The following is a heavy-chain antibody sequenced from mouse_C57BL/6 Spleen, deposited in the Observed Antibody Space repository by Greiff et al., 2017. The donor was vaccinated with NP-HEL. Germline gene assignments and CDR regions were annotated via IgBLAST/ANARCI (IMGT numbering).Heavy chain of an antibody. J-gene: IGHJ2*01. CDR2: ISSGGSYT. Sequence: EVQGVESGGDLVKPGGSLKLSCAASGFTFSSYGMSWVRQTPDKRLEWVATISSGGSYTYYPDSVKGRFTISRDNAKNTLYLQMSSLKSEDTAMYYCARLGLDGSSYHYFDYWGQGTTLTVSS. CDR1: GFTFSSYG. V-gene: IGHV5-6*01. D-gene: IGHD1-1*01. CDR3: ARLGLDGSSYHYFDY.